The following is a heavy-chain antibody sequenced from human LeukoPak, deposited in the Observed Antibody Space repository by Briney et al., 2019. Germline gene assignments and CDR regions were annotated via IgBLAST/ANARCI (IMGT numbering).Heavy chain of an antibody. Sequence: ASVKVSCKASGYTFTNYDINLVRQATGQGLEWMGWMNPHSGSTGYAQKFQGRVTMTRDTSITTAYMELSSLRSEDTAVYYCARGNTGVTGWGQGTLVTVSS. CDR2: MNPHSGST. CDR3: ARGNTGVTG. CDR1: GYTFTNYD. D-gene: IGHD2-21*02. J-gene: IGHJ4*02. V-gene: IGHV1-8*01.